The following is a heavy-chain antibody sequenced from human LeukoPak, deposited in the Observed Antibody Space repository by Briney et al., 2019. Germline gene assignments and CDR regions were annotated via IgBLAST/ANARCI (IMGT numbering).Heavy chain of an antibody. CDR3: ARGQQWLVLGYYYYYMDV. J-gene: IGHJ6*03. V-gene: IGHV3-53*05. CDR1: GFTVSSNY. D-gene: IGHD6-19*01. Sequence: PGGSLRLSCAASGFTVSSNYMSWVRQAPGKGLEWVSVIYSGGSTYYADSVKGRFTISRDNSKNTLYLQMNNLRAEDTAVYYCARGQQWLVLGYYYYYMDVWGKGTTVTVSS. CDR2: IYSGGST.